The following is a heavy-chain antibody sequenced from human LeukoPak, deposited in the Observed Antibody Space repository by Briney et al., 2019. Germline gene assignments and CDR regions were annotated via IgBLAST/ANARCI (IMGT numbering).Heavy chain of an antibody. V-gene: IGHV3-21*01. Sequence: PGGSLRLSCAASGFTFSSYSMNCVRQAPGKGLEWVSSISSSSSYIYYADSVKGRFTISRDNAKNSLYLQMNSLRAEDTAVNYCSIFHLGYWLLSLDYWGQGTLVTVSS. CDR2: ISSSSSYI. D-gene: IGHD3-9*01. CDR3: SIFHLGYWLLSLDY. J-gene: IGHJ4*02. CDR1: GFTFSSYS.